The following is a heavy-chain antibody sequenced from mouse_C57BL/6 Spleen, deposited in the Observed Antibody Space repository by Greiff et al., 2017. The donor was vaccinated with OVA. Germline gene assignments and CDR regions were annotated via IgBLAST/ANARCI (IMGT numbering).Heavy chain of an antibody. CDR3: ARLEGAESSWFAY. Sequence: EVKLMESGGDLVKPGGSLKLSCAASGFTFSSYGMSWVRQTPDKRLEWVATISSGGSYTYYPDSVKGRFTISRDNAKNTLYLQMSSLKSEDTAMYYCARLEGAESSWFAYWGQGTLVTVSA. CDR1: GFTFSSYG. V-gene: IGHV5-6*01. J-gene: IGHJ3*01. CDR2: ISSGGSYT.